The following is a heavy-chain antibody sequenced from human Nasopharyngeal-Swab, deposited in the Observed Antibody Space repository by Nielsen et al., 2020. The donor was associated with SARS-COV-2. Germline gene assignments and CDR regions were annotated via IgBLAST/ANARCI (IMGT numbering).Heavy chain of an antibody. V-gene: IGHV3-7*01. Sequence: GESLKISCAVSGFSFSSYWMSWVRQAPGKGLEWVANIKQDGSETYYVDSVKGRFTISRDNAKSSLYLQMNSLRGEDTAVYYCARVARYGYGYGGLQQYYLDYWGQGTLVTVSS. CDR2: IKQDGSET. CDR1: GFSFSSYW. CDR3: ARVARYGYGYGGLQQYYLDY. J-gene: IGHJ4*02. D-gene: IGHD5-18*01.